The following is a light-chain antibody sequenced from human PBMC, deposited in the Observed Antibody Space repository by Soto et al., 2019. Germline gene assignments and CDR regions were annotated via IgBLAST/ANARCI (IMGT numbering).Light chain of an antibody. J-gene: IGKJ1*01. Sequence: LRPSPGSRSLSPGTRPTLSLRVSQSVRNNLAWCQQKPGLAPRLLIYASSTRATGIPARFNGNGSETEFTLTIDSLQSEDYALYYCQQYNKWPPWTFGQGTKVDI. CDR3: QQYNKWPPWT. CDR2: ASS. CDR1: QSVRNN. V-gene: IGKV3-15*01.